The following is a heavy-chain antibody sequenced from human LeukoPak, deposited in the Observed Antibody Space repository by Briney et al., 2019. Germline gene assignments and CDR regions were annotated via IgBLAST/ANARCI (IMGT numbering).Heavy chain of an antibody. D-gene: IGHD3-22*01. CDR3: AREFKRITMIVVVKGGFDY. V-gene: IGHV3-48*03. CDR2: ISSSGSTI. CDR1: GFTFSSYE. J-gene: IGHJ4*02. Sequence: PGGSLRLSCVASGFTFSSYEMNWVRQAPGKGLEWVSYISSSGSTIYYADSVKGRFTISRDNAKNSLYLQMNSLRAEDTAVYYCAREFKRITMIVVVKGGFDYWGQGTLVTVSS.